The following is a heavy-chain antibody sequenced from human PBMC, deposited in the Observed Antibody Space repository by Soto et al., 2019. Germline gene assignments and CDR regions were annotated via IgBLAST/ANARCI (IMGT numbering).Heavy chain of an antibody. V-gene: IGHV4-31*03. CDR1: GDSISSGGYF. Sequence: QVQLQESGPGLVKPSQTLSLACSVSGDSISSGGYFWSWIRQLPGKGLEWIGYIHYSGSTYYNPSLKSRVVMSMDTSKNDFSLKLSSVTAADTAVFYCARGFVATAMAFDYWGQGALVTVSS. J-gene: IGHJ4*02. CDR3: ARGFVATAMAFDY. D-gene: IGHD2-21*02. CDR2: IHYSGST.